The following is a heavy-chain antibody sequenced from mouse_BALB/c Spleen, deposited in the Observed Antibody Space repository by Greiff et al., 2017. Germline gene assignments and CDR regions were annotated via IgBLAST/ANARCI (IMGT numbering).Heavy chain of an antibody. CDR2: ISNGGGST. D-gene: IGHD2-3*01. V-gene: IGHV5-12-2*01. CDR1: GFTFSSYT. J-gene: IGHJ3*01. CDR3: AGHQGNDGYFFAY. Sequence: EVKLVESGGGLVQPGGSLKLSCAASGFTFSSYTMSWVRQTPEKRLEWVAYISNGGGSTYYPDTVKGRFTISRDNAKNTLYLQMSSLKSEDTAMYYCAGHQGNDGYFFAYWGQGTLVTVSA.